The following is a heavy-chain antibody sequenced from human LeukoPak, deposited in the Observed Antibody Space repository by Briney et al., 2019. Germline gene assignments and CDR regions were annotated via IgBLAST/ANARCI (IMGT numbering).Heavy chain of an antibody. J-gene: IGHJ4*02. Sequence: GGSLRLSCTVSGFTVSSDSMSWVRQAPGKGLEWVSFIYSGGSTHYSDSVKGRFTISRDNSKNTLYLQMNSLRAEDTAVYYCARDGSYSSSWYFDYWGQGTLVTVSS. D-gene: IGHD6-13*01. CDR1: GFTVSSDS. V-gene: IGHV3-53*01. CDR2: IYSGGST. CDR3: ARDGSYSSSWYFDY.